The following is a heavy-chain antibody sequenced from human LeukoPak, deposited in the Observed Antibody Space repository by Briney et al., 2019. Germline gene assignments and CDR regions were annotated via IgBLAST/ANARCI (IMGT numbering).Heavy chain of an antibody. CDR2: IYYSGST. D-gene: IGHD4-17*01. V-gene: IGHV4-39*01. Sequence: SETLSLTCTVSGASISTRSNYWGWIRQPPGKGLDWIGSIYYSGSTYFNPSLQSRVTLSVDTSNSQFFLKLNSVTAADTAVYYCVRDYGDYARQYYYGMDVWGQGTTVTVSS. J-gene: IGHJ6*02. CDR3: VRDYGDYARQYYYGMDV. CDR1: GASISTRSNY.